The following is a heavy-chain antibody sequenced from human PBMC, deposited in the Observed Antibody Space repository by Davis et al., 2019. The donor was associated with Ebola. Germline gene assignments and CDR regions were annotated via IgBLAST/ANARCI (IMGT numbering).Heavy chain of an antibody. CDR3: ARPSSSRHNDAFDI. V-gene: IGHV5-51*01. J-gene: IGHJ3*02. D-gene: IGHD6-13*01. Sequence: KVSCKGSGYSFTSYWIGWVRQMPGKGLEWMGIIYPGDSDTRYSPSFQGQVTISADKSISTAYLQWSSLKASDTAMYYCARPSSSRHNDAFDIWGQGTMVTVSS. CDR1: GYSFTSYW. CDR2: IYPGDSDT.